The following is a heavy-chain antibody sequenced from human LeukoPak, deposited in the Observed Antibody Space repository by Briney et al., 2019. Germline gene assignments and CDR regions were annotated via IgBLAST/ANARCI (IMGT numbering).Heavy chain of an antibody. Sequence: PSETLSLTCAVYGGSFSDYYWSWIRQPPGKGLEWIGEINHSGSTNCNPSLKSRVTISVDTSKNQFSLKLSSVTAADTAVYYCARVGYYYDSSGPRDYWGQGTLVTVSS. CDR1: GGSFSDYY. CDR3: ARVGYYYDSSGPRDY. D-gene: IGHD3-22*01. V-gene: IGHV4-34*01. CDR2: INHSGST. J-gene: IGHJ4*02.